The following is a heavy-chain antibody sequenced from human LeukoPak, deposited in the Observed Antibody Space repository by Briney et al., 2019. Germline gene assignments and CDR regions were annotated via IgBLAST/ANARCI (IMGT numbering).Heavy chain of an antibody. CDR1: GFTFSSYA. Sequence: GSLRLSCAASGFTFSSYAMSWVRQAPGKGLEWVSAISGSGGSTYYADSVKGRFTISRDNSKNTLYLQMNSLRAEDTAVYYCAKSVGYSYGYDAFDIWSQGTMVTVSS. CDR2: ISGSGGST. J-gene: IGHJ3*02. CDR3: AKSVGYSYGYDAFDI. D-gene: IGHD5-18*01. V-gene: IGHV3-23*01.